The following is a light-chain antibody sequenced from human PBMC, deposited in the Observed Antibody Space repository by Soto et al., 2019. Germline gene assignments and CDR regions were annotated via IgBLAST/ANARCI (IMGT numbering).Light chain of an antibody. J-gene: IGKJ1*01. CDR3: QHYSLVWA. V-gene: IGKV1-5*01. Sequence: DIQMTQSPSTLSASVGDRVTITCRASQSISDRLAWYQRKPGKAPKLLIFDASSLESGVPSRFSGSGSGTELTLTIISLKTYDFETYYCQHYSLVWAFGQGTKVDIK. CDR2: DAS. CDR1: QSISDR.